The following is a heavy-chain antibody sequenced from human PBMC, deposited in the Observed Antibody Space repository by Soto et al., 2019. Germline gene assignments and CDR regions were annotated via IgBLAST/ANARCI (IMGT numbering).Heavy chain of an antibody. CDR1: GGSFSGYY. Sequence: QVQLQQWGAGLLKPSETLSLTCAVYGGSFSGYYWSWIRQPPGKGLEWIGEINHSGSTNYNPSLQSRVTISVDTSKNQFSLKLSSVTAADTAVYYCARCQGRWQWLRTGGMDVWGQGTTVTVSS. CDR2: INHSGST. V-gene: IGHV4-34*01. D-gene: IGHD5-12*01. J-gene: IGHJ6*02. CDR3: ARCQGRWQWLRTGGMDV.